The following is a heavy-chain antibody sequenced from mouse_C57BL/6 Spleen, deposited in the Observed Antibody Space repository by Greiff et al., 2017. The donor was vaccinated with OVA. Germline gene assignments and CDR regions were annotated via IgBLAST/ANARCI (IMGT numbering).Heavy chain of an antibody. D-gene: IGHD1-3*01. J-gene: IGHJ2*01. CDR2: IDPETGGT. CDR1: GYTFTDYE. CDR3: TSESGPYFDY. V-gene: IGHV1-15*01. Sequence: VQLQQSGAELVRPGASVTLSCKASGYTFTDYEMHWVKQTPVHGLEWIGAIDPETGGTDYNQKFKGKAILTADKSSSTAYMELRSLTSEDYAVYNCTSESGPYFDYWGQGTTLTVSS.